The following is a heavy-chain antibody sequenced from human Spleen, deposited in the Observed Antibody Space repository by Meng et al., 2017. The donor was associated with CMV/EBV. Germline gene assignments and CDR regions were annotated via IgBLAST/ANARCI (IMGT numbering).Heavy chain of an antibody. CDR1: GFTLSSYA. J-gene: IGHJ4*02. Sequence: GGSLRLSCAASGFTLSSYAMSWVRQAPGKGLEWVSLIHSASSSTYYADSVKGRFTISRDNSKNTLYLQMNSLRAEDTAIYYCARDGGNTIVVAGVFDRWGQGTLVTVSS. D-gene: IGHD2-15*01. CDR3: ARDGGNTIVVAGVFDR. V-gene: IGHV3-23*03. CDR2: IHSASSST.